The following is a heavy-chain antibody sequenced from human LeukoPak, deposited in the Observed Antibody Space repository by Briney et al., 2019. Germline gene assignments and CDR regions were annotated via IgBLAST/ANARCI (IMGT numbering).Heavy chain of an antibody. CDR3: ARSVEQWLVPFDY. CDR1: GYSFTSYW. CDR2: IYPGDSDT. J-gene: IGHJ4*02. D-gene: IGHD6-19*01. Sequence: GESLKISCKGSGYSFTSYWIGWVRQMPGKGLEWMGIIYPGDSDTRYSPSFQGRVTISADKSISTAYLQWSSLKASDTAMYYCARSVEQWLVPFDYWGQGTLVTVSS. V-gene: IGHV5-51*01.